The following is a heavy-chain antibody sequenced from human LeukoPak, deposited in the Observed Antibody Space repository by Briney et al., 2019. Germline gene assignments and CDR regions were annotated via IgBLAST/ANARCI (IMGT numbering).Heavy chain of an antibody. CDR3: ARLLGYFEY. CDR1: GYTFTDYY. J-gene: IGHJ4*02. CDR2: INPKSGGT. V-gene: IGHV1-2*06. D-gene: IGHD7-27*01. Sequence: GASVKVSCKASGYTFTDYYMHWVRQAPGQGLEWMGRINPKSGGTSFAQKFQGRVTMTRDTSISTAYMELSRLRSDDTAVYYCARLLGYFEYWGQGTLVTVSS.